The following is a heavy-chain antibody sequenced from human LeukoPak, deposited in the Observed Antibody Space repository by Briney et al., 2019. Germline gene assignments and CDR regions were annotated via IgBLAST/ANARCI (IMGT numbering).Heavy chain of an antibody. J-gene: IGHJ5*02. D-gene: IGHD6-19*01. CDR2: VNSDGSST. CDR1: GFTFNNYW. CDR3: ARAQAVAGTGGFDP. V-gene: IGHV3-74*01. Sequence: GGSLRLSCAASGFTFNNYWMHWVRHAPGKGLVWVSRVNSDGSSTSYADSVKGRFTISRDNAKNTVYLQMKSLRGDDTAVYYCARAQAVAGTGGFDPWGQGTLVTVSS.